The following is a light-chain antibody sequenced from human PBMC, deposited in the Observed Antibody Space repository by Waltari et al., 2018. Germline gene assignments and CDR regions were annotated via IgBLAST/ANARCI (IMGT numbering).Light chain of an antibody. CDR2: EVT. CDR3: CSYAGSSTWV. J-gene: IGLJ3*02. V-gene: IGLV2-23*02. CDR1: SSDVGSYYL. Sequence: QSALTQPASVSGSPGQSITIPCTATSSDVGSYYLVSWYQPHPGKAPKLVIYEVTKRPSGVSTRFSGSKSGNTASLTISGLQAEDEADYCCCSYAGSSTWVFGGGTKLTVL.